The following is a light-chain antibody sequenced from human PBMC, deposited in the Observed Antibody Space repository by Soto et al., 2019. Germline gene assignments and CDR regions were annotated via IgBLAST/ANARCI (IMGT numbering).Light chain of an antibody. Sequence: EIVLTQSPGTLSLSPGERATLSCRASQSVSSSYLAWYQQKPGQAPRLLIYGASSRATGIPDRFSGSGSGTNFTLTISRLGPEDFAVYYGQQYGCSLFFGRGTKREIK. V-gene: IGKV3-20*01. CDR1: QSVSSSY. CDR2: GAS. J-gene: IGKJ2*01. CDR3: QQYGCSLF.